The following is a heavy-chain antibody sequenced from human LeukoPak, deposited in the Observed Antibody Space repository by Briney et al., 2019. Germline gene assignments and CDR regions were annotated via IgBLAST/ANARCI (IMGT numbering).Heavy chain of an antibody. CDR3: ARHVRRRWLQPGFRYYFDY. J-gene: IGHJ4*02. V-gene: IGHV4-34*01. Sequence: KASETLSLTCAVYIDSFSNYHWNWIRQTPAKGMEWIGEVNESGGTNISPSLKSRVTISVDTSKNQFSLKLSSVTAADTAVYYCARHVRRRWLQPGFRYYFDYWGQGTLVTVSS. CDR2: VNESGGT. CDR1: IDSFSNYH. D-gene: IGHD5-24*01.